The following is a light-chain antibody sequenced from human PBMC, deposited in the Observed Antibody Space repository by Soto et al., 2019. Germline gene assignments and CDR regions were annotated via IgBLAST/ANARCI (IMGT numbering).Light chain of an antibody. CDR1: QSVSSY. J-gene: IGKJ1*01. CDR3: QLYGSSPRP. V-gene: IGKV3-11*01. Sequence: EIGLSKSPATVSLSKREKATVSCRASQSVSSYLAWYQQKPGQAPRLLIYDASNRATGIPARFSGSGSGTDFTLTSSRFQPEDCAVYYSQLYGSSPRPFAQGTKVDIK. CDR2: DAS.